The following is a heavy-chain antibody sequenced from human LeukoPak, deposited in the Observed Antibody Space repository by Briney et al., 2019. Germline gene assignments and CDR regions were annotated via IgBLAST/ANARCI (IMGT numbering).Heavy chain of an antibody. CDR1: GGSFSGYY. Sequence: PSETLSLTCAVYGGSFSGYYWSWIRQPPGKGLEWIGEINHSGSTNYNPSLKSRVTISVDTSKNQFSLKLSSVTAADTAVYYCARALSGGSGSYYTRRASDWFDPWGQGTLVTVSS. CDR3: ARALSGGSGSYYTRRASDWFDP. D-gene: IGHD3-10*01. V-gene: IGHV4-34*01. J-gene: IGHJ5*02. CDR2: INHSGST.